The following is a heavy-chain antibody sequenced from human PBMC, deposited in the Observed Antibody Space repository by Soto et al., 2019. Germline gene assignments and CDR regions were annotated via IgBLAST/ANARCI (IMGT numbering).Heavy chain of an antibody. CDR1: GGSISSYY. Sequence: PSETLSLTCTVSGGSISSYYWSWIRQPPGKGLEWIGYIYYSGSTNYNPSLKSRVTISVDTSKNQFSLKLSSVTAADTAVYYCARRLLFTFDYWGQGTLVTVSS. V-gene: IGHV4-59*01. CDR3: ARRLLFTFDY. CDR2: IYYSGST. J-gene: IGHJ4*02. D-gene: IGHD2-15*01.